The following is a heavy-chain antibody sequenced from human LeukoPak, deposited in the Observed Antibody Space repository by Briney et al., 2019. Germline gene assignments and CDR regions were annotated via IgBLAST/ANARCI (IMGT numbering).Heavy chain of an antibody. CDR1: GGSISSYY. CDR2: IYSSGST. Sequence: SETLSLTCTVSGGSISSYYWNWIRQPAGKGLEWIGRIYSSGSTNYKPSLKSRVTMSVDTSKNQFSLKLSSVTAADTAVYYCARDPSSFGGRFDPWGQGTLVAVSS. V-gene: IGHV4-4*07. D-gene: IGHD3-10*01. CDR3: ARDPSSFGGRFDP. J-gene: IGHJ5*02.